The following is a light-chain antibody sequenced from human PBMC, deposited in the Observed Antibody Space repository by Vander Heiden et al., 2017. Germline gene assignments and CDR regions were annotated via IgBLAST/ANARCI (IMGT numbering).Light chain of an antibody. CDR3: QQSYSTPRA. Sequence: DIQLPQSPSSLSASVGDRVTITCRASQSIRNYLNWYQQKPGKVPKLLIYAASSLQSGVPSRFSGSGSGTDFTLTISSLQPEDFATYYCQQSYSTPRAFGGGTKVEIK. J-gene: IGKJ4*01. CDR2: AAS. CDR1: QSIRNY. V-gene: IGKV1-39*01.